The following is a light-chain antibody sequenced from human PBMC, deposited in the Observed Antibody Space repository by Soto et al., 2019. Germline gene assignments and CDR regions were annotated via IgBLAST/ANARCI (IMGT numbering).Light chain of an antibody. CDR1: QSVLSSSNNRNY. V-gene: IGKV4-1*01. CDR3: QHYYVITFT. J-gene: IGKJ1*01. CDR2: WAS. Sequence: DIVMTQSPDSLAVSLGERATINCKSSQSVLSSSNNRNYLAWYQQKSGQPPKLLIYWASTRESGVPDRFSGSGSGTDFTLTISSMHAEDGAAYYCQHYYVITFTFGQGTRVELK.